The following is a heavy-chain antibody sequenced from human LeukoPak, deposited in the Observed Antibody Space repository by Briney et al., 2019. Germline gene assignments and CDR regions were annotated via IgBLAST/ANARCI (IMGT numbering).Heavy chain of an antibody. V-gene: IGHV4-4*02. CDR2: IIDSGST. Sequence: SETLSLTCAVSGGSISSGYWWSWVRRPPMQGLEWIGEIIDSGSTNYNPSLKGRITISLDKTKNQFSLNVNSVTAADTAVYYCATYGPASGGYTFEYWGQGILVTVSS. D-gene: IGHD2-15*01. CDR1: GGSISSGYW. J-gene: IGHJ4*02. CDR3: ATYGPASGGYTFEY.